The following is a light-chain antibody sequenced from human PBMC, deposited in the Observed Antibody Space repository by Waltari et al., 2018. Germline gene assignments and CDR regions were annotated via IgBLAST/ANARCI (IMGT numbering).Light chain of an antibody. J-gene: IGLJ3*02. CDR1: NIESNS. V-gene: IGLV3-21*04. CDR2: YDS. CDR3: QVWDDTTNSGV. Sequence: YVVTQPPSVSVPPGKTATLPCGGENIESNSVTWYQQKPGQAPVLVIFYDSDRPSGIPERFSGSNSGNTATLTISWVEAGDEADYHCQVWDDTTNSGVFGGGTRLTVL.